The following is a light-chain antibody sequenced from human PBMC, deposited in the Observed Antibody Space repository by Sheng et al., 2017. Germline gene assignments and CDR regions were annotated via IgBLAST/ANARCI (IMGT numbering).Light chain of an antibody. CDR1: QHLNNF. CDR3: QQCYTTTWT. CDR2: DAS. Sequence: DIQMTQSPSSLSASVGDRVTITCRASQHLNNFLAWYQQKPGKAPKLLVYDASSLQSGVPSRFRGGGSGTDYTLTISSLQAEDVAVYYCQQCYTTTWTFGQGTKVEIK. J-gene: IGKJ1*01. V-gene: IGKV1-NL1*01.